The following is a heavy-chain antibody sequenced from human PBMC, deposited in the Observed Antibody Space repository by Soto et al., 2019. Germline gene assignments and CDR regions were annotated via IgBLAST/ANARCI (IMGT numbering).Heavy chain of an antibody. V-gene: IGHV3-30-3*01. CDR1: GFPFSSYA. Sequence: GGSLRLSCAAFGFPFSSYAMHRVRQAPGKGLEWVAVISHDGSNKYYADSVKGRFTISRDNSKNKLYLQMNSLRAEDTAVYYCARDKRDLRFLEWSYYFDFWGQGTLVTVSS. CDR3: ARDKRDLRFLEWSYYFDF. D-gene: IGHD3-3*01. CDR2: ISHDGSNK. J-gene: IGHJ4*02.